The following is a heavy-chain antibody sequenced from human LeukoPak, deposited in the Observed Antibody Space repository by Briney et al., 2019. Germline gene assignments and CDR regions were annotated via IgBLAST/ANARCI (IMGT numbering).Heavy chain of an antibody. CDR1: GGSISSYY. J-gene: IGHJ5*02. CDR2: IYYSGST. Sequence: SETLSLTCTVSGGSISSYYWSWIRQPPGKGLEWIGYIYYSGSTNYNPSLKSRVTISVDTSKNQFSLKLSSVTAADTAVYYCARRRLVRGFDPWGQGTLVTVSS. V-gene: IGHV4-59*01. D-gene: IGHD3-9*01. CDR3: ARRRLVRGFDP.